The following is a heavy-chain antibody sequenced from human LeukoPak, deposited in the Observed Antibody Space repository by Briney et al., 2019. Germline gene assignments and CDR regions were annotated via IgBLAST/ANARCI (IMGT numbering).Heavy chain of an antibody. D-gene: IGHD6-6*01. J-gene: IGHJ4*02. CDR3: ARGHSSSRHHFDY. V-gene: IGHV4-34*01. Sequence: PSETLSLTCAVYGGSFSGYYWSWIRQPPGKGLEWIGEINHSGSTNYNPSLKSRVTISVDTSKNQFSLKLSSVTAADTAAYCCARGHSSSRHHFDYWGQGTLVTVSS. CDR1: GGSFSGYY. CDR2: INHSGST.